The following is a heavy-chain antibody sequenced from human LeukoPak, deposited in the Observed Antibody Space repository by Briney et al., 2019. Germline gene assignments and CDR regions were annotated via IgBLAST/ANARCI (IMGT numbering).Heavy chain of an antibody. Sequence: ASVKVSCKASGYTFTGYYIHWVRQAPGQGLECMGIINPSGGSTSYAQKFQGRVTMTRDMSTSTVYMELSSLRSEDTAVYYCAREARSDYGGKLGYWGQGTLVTVSS. CDR3: AREARSDYGGKLGY. CDR2: INPSGGST. J-gene: IGHJ4*02. V-gene: IGHV1-46*01. D-gene: IGHD4-23*01. CDR1: GYTFTGYY.